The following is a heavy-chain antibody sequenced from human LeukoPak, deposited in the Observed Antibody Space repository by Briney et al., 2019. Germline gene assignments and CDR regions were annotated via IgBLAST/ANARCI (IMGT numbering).Heavy chain of an antibody. V-gene: IGHV3-21*01. CDR2: ISTSSSFI. J-gene: IGHJ4*02. CDR1: GFTFSSYN. CDR3: ARPPGGYSSSWAFDY. D-gene: IGHD6-13*01. Sequence: GGSLRLSCAASGFTFSSYNMKWVRQAPGKGLEWVSSISTSSSFIYYADSVKGRFTISRDNSKNTLYLQMNSLRAEDTAVYYCARPPGGYSSSWAFDYWGQGTLVTVSS.